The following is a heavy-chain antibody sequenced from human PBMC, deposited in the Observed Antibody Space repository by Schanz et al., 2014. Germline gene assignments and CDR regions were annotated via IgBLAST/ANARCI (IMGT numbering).Heavy chain of an antibody. CDR1: GLNFDYYG. Sequence: VQLVESGGGVVQPGRSLRLSCATSGLNFDYYGMNWVRQAPGKGLEWVAATRYDGNNKYYVDSVKGRFTISRDNSKNTLYLQVNSLRAEDTAVYYCVRDLGGDQTDYWGQGTLVTVSS. D-gene: IGHD4-17*01. CDR3: VRDLGGDQTDY. V-gene: IGHV3-33*01. CDR2: TRYDGNNK. J-gene: IGHJ4*02.